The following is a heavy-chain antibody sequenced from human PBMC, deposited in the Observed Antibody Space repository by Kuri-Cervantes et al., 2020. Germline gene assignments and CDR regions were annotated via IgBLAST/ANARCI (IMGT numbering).Heavy chain of an antibody. J-gene: IGHJ6*02. CDR3: AKDLNRIWFGEFPYYYGMDV. V-gene: IGHV3-33*06. Sequence: GESLKISCAASGFTFSSYGMHWVRQAPGKGLEWVAVIWYDGSNKYYADSVKGRFTISRDNSKNTLYLQMNSLRAEDTAVYYCAKDLNRIWFGEFPYYYGMDVWGQGTTVTVSS. D-gene: IGHD3-10*01. CDR1: GFTFSSYG. CDR2: IWYDGSNK.